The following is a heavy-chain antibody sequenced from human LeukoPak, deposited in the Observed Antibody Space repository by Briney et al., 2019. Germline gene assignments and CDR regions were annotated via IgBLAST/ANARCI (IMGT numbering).Heavy chain of an antibody. V-gene: IGHV3-23*01. D-gene: IGHD1-26*01. CDR1: GFTFSSYA. J-gene: IGHJ4*02. CDR3: AKDRSGSYSGFDY. CDR2: ISGSGGST. Sequence: PGGSLRLSCAASGFTFSSYAMSWVRQAPGKGLEWVSVISGSGGSTYYADSVKGLFTISRDSSKNTLYLQMNSLRAEDTAVYYCAKDRSGSYSGFDYWGQGTLVTVSS.